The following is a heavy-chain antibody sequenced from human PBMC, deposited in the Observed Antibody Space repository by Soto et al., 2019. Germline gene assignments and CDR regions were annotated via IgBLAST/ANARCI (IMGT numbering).Heavy chain of an antibody. J-gene: IGHJ5*02. CDR3: VKNSGWFNT. D-gene: IGHD3-10*01. CDR1: GFMFSTTD. Sequence: SLRLSCAASGFMFSTTDMSWVRQAPGKGLEWLTTIEGSGEITYYADSVKGRFTISRENSKSTVYLQMDSLTADDTAVYFCVKNSGWFNTWGQGTPVTVSS. V-gene: IGHV3-23*01. CDR2: IEGSGEIT.